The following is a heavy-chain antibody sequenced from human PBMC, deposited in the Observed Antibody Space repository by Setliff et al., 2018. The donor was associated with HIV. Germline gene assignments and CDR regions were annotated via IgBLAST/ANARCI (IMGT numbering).Heavy chain of an antibody. J-gene: IGHJ5*01. Sequence: SETLSLTCTVSGVSISSGIFQWSWIRQPAGKGLEWIGRISTTGSTKSNPFLKNRVTIEVDTSKNQFSLKLHSVSAADTALYYCARHSRRGWFDSWGQGTLVTVSS. D-gene: IGHD1-1*01. V-gene: IGHV4-61*02. CDR1: GVSISSGIFQ. CDR3: ARHSRRGWFDS. CDR2: ISTTGST.